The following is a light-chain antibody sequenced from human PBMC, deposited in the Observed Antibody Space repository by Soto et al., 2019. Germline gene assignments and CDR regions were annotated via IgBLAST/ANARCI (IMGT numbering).Light chain of an antibody. Sequence: DIQMTQSPSTLSASVGDRVTITCRASQSISSWLAWYQQKPGKAPKLLIYDASSLESGVPSRFSGSGSGTDFTFTISSLQPEDIATYYCQQYDTYATCGKGTRLE. V-gene: IGKV1-5*01. CDR3: QQYDTYAT. CDR1: QSISSW. J-gene: IGKJ5*01. CDR2: DAS.